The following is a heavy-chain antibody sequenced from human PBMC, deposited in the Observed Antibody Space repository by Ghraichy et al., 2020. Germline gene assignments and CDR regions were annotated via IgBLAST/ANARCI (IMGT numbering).Heavy chain of an antibody. V-gene: IGHV4-34*01. CDR2: INHSGST. Sequence: SETLSLTCAVYGGSFSGYYWSWIRQPPGKRLEWIGEINHSGSTNYNPSLKSRVTISVDTSKNQFSLKLSSVTAADTAVYYCASSLSYYYDSSGLVWGQGTLVTVSS. CDR1: GGSFSGYY. D-gene: IGHD3-22*01. CDR3: ASSLSYYYDSSGLV. J-gene: IGHJ4*02.